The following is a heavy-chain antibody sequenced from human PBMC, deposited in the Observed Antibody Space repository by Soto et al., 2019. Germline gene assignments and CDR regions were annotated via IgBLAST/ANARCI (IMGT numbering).Heavy chain of an antibody. CDR3: ASEQWLAWFDP. CDR2: IYHSGST. Sequence: SETLSLTCAVSGGSISSGCYSWSWVRQPPGKGLEWIGEIYHSGSTNYNPSLKSRVTISVDKSKNQFSLKLSSVTAADTAVYYCASEQWLAWFDPWGQGTLVTVSS. D-gene: IGHD6-19*01. J-gene: IGHJ5*02. CDR1: GGSISSGCYS. V-gene: IGHV4-4*02.